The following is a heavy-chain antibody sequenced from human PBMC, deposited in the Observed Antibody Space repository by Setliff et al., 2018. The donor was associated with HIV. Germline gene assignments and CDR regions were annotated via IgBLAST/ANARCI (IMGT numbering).Heavy chain of an antibody. J-gene: IGHJ6*02. Sequence: SETLSLTCAVSGYSISSGYYWGWIRQPPGKGLEWIGSIYHSGSTYYNPSLKSRVTISVDMSKNQFSLNLSSVTAADTAVYYCARQFTVQWLVSTYGMDVWGQGTTVTVSS. V-gene: IGHV4-38-2*01. CDR3: ARQFTVQWLVSTYGMDV. CDR2: IYHSGST. CDR1: GYSISSGYY. D-gene: IGHD6-19*01.